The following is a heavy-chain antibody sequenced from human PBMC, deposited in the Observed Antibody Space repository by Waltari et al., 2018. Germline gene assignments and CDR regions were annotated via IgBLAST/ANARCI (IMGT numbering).Heavy chain of an antibody. CDR3: AKSSGYGLDY. CDR2: IREYGSKK. J-gene: IGHJ4*02. D-gene: IGHD5-12*01. CDR1: GFTFSSYG. Sequence: QVQLVESGGGVVQPGGSLRLSCAASGFTFSSYGMHWVRQAPGTGLGWVAFIREYGSKKYSADSVKGRFTISRDKSKNTLYLQMNSLRAEDTAVYYCAKSSGYGLDYWGQGTLVTVSS. V-gene: IGHV3-30*02.